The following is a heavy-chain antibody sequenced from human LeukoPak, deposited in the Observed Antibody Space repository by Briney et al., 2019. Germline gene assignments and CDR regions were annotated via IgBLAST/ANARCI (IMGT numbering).Heavy chain of an antibody. CDR1: GYRFTYDW. CDR3: ATSTFGGGYYYYYMDV. CDR2: IYPDDSDT. V-gene: IGHV5-51*01. Sequence: GESLKISCRVSGYRFTYDWIGWVRQMPGKGLEWVGIIYPDDSDTRYSPSFEGQVTILAAKSINTAFLQWSSLKASDTAMYYCATSTFGGGYYYYYMDVWGMGTSVIVSS. J-gene: IGHJ6*03. D-gene: IGHD3-16*01.